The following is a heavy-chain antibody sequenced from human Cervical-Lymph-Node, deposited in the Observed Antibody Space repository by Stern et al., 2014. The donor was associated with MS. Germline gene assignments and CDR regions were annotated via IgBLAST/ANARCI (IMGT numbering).Heavy chain of an antibody. CDR3: ARDIAAAATGFDY. CDR1: GYTLTNHY. CDR2: VSPSSGTT. D-gene: IGHD2-15*01. Sequence: VKLVESGAAVKKPGTSVKLSCKASGYTLTNHYIHWVRQAPGQGLEWMGIVSPSSGTTAYAQRFQGRVNMTRDMSTSTFYLDLTSLTSEDTAVYFCARDIAAAATGFDYWGQGTLVTVSS. J-gene: IGHJ4*02. V-gene: IGHV1-46*01.